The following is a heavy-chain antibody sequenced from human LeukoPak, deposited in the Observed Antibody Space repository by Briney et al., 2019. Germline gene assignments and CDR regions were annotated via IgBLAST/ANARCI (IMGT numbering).Heavy chain of an antibody. CDR3: ARGVTGSYFDY. CDR1: GGSFSGYY. J-gene: IGHJ4*02. V-gene: IGHV4-34*01. Sequence: SETLSLTCAAYGGSFSGYYWSWIRQPPGKGLEWIGEINHSGSTNYNPSLKSRVTISVDTSKNQFSLKLSSVTTADTAVYYCARGVTGSYFDYWGQGTLVTVSS. CDR2: INHSGST. D-gene: IGHD2-21*02.